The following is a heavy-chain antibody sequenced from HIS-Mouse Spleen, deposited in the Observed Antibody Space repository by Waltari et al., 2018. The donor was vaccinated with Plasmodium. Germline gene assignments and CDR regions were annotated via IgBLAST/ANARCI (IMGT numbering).Heavy chain of an antibody. CDR1: GFTFSSYW. V-gene: IGHV3-7*01. D-gene: IGHD6-13*01. CDR2: IKQDGSEK. CDR3: ASSWYWYFDL. Sequence: EVQLVESGGGWVKRGGSLSLHAAPSGFTFSSYWMSWVRQAPGKGLEGVANIKQDGSEKYYVDSVKGRFAISRDNAKNSLYLQMNSLRAEDTAVYYCASSWYWYFDLWGRGTLVTVSS. J-gene: IGHJ2*01.